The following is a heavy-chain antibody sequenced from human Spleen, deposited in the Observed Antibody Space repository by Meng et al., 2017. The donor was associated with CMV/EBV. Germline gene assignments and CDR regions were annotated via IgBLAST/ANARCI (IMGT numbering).Heavy chain of an antibody. CDR1: GGSFSGYY. CDR3: ARRRGSGSYSPYYFDY. J-gene: IGHJ4*02. Sequence: QVEVPQGGAGLLKPSETLSLTCAVYGGSFSGYYWSWIRQPPGKGLEWIGEINHSGSTNYNPSLKSRVTISVDTSKNQFSLKLSSVTAADTAVYYCARRRGSGSYSPYYFDYWGQGTLVTVSS. V-gene: IGHV4-34*01. CDR2: INHSGST. D-gene: IGHD3-10*01.